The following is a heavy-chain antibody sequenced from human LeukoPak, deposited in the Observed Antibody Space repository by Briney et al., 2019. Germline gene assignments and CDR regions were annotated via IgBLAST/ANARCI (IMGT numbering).Heavy chain of an antibody. CDR3: AKDGTRGIRFGKIPHYFDY. D-gene: IGHD3-10*01. V-gene: IGHV3-48*03. Sequence: GGSLRLSCAASGFTFSSYEMNWVRQAPGKGLEWVSYISSSGSTIYYADSVKGRFTISRDSSKNTLYLQMNSLRVDDTAVYYCAKDGTRGIRFGKIPHYFDYWGQGTLVTVSS. CDR1: GFTFSSYE. J-gene: IGHJ4*02. CDR2: ISSSGSTI.